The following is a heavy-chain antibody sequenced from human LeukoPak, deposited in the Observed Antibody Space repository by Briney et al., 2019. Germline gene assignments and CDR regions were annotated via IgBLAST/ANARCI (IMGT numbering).Heavy chain of an antibody. V-gene: IGHV3-30*18. CDR2: ISYDGSNK. Sequence: GGSLRLSCAASGFTFSSYGMHWVRQAPGKGLEWVAVISYDGSNKYYADSVKGRFTISRDNSKNTLYLQMNSLRAEDTAVYYCAKEESIAVAGGWSSPFDDYWGQGTLVTVSS. D-gene: IGHD6-19*01. CDR3: AKEESIAVAGGWSSPFDDY. J-gene: IGHJ4*02. CDR1: GFTFSSYG.